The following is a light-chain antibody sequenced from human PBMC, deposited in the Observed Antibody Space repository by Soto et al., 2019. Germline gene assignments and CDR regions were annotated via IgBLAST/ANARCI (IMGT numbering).Light chain of an antibody. Sequence: QSALTQPASVSGSPGKSITISCTGTSSDVGRYNFVSWYQQHPGKAPKLMISDVSNRPSGISNRFSGSKSGNTASLTISGLQAEDEADYYCSSYTSSSTRVFGTGTNHRP. V-gene: IGLV2-14*01. CDR1: SSDVGRYNF. CDR2: DVS. CDR3: SSYTSSSTRV. J-gene: IGLJ1*01.